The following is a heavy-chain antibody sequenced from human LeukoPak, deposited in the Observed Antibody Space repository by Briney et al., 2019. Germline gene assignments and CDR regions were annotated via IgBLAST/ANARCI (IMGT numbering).Heavy chain of an antibody. V-gene: IGHV3-30*04. J-gene: IGHJ4*02. CDR3: ARGFTWFGGFILY. CDR2: ISYDGSNK. CDR1: GFTFSSYA. Sequence: GGSLRLSCAASGFTFSSYAMHWVRQAPGKGLEWVAVISYDGSNKYYADSVKGRFTISRDNSKNTLYLQMNSLRAEDTAVYYWARGFTWFGGFILYGGQETLVTVP. D-gene: IGHD3-16*02.